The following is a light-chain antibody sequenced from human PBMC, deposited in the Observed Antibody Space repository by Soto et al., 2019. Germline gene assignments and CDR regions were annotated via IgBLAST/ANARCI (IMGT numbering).Light chain of an antibody. J-gene: IGLJ2*01. CDR3: AAWDYSLNGVV. Sequence: QSVLTQPPSASGTPGQRVTISCSGSSSNIGSNTVNWYQQLPGTAPKLLIYSNNPRPSGVPDRFSGYKSGTSASLAISGLQSEDEADYYCAAWDYSLNGVVFGGGTKLTVL. CDR1: SSNIGSNT. V-gene: IGLV1-44*01. CDR2: SNN.